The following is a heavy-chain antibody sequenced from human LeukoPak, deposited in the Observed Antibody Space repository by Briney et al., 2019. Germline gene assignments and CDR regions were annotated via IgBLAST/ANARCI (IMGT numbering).Heavy chain of an antibody. CDR3: AREHPTAIATDY. J-gene: IGHJ4*02. D-gene: IGHD2-21*02. CDR1: GGSISGYY. V-gene: IGHV4-4*07. Sequence: SETLSLTCTVSGGSISGYYWGCIRQAAGKGLEWIGRIYSTGSSNYNPSLKSRVTMSIDTSRNQFSLKLSSETAADTAIYYCAREHPTAIATDYWGQGTLVTVSS. CDR2: IYSTGSS.